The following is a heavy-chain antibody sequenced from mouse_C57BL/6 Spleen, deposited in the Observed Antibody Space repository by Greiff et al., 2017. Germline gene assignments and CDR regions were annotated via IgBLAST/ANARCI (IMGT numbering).Heavy chain of an antibody. CDR1: GYTFTSYW. CDR3: AIRVYYGNYEWFAY. CDR2: IHPSDSDT. J-gene: IGHJ3*01. Sequence: VQLQQPGAELVKPGASVKVSCKASGYTFTSYWMHWVKQRPGQGLEWIGRIHPSDSDTNYNQKFKGKATLTVDKSSSTAYMQLSSLTSEDSAVYYCAIRVYYGNYEWFAYWGQGTLVTVSA. V-gene: IGHV1-74*01. D-gene: IGHD2-1*01.